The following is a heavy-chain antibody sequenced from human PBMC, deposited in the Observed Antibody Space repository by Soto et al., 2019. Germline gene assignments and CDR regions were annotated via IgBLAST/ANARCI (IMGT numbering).Heavy chain of an antibody. D-gene: IGHD3-10*01. CDR2: INPANGDT. CDR1: GYTFNKYP. J-gene: IGHJ4*02. CDR3: ARKDYYGCGMYHFDY. V-gene: IGHV1-3*01. Sequence: QVQVVQSGAEVNKPGASVKVSCKTSGYTFNKYPIHWVRQAPGQGLEWMGWINPANGDTGFSQKFQDRVTITRDTSASTGYMELSSLKSEYTAVYYCARKDYYGCGMYHFDYWGQGTLVTVSS.